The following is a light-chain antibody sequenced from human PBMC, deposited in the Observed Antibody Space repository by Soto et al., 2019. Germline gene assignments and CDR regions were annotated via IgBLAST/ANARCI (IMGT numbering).Light chain of an antibody. V-gene: IGLV2-14*01. Sequence: QSALTQPASVSGSPGQSITISCTGTSSDVGGYNYVSWYVQHPGKAPKLMIYEVSNRPSGVSNRFSGSKSGNTATLTISGLQAEDEADYYCSSFTSSDIAAVFGGGTKLTVL. J-gene: IGLJ2*01. CDR2: EVS. CDR1: SSDVGGYNY. CDR3: SSFTSSDIAAV.